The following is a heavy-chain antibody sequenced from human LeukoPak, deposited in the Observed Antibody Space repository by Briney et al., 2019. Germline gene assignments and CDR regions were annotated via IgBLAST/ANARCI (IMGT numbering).Heavy chain of an antibody. D-gene: IGHD3-3*01. CDR2: IIPIFGTA. J-gene: IGHJ4*02. CDR1: GYTFTSYG. CDR3: ATVIFGVVIGFDY. V-gene: IGHV1-69*13. Sequence: SVKVSCKASGYTFTSYGISWVRQAPGQGLEWMGGIIPIFGTANYAQKFQGRVTITADESTSTAYMELSSLRSEDTAVYYCATVIFGVVIGFDYWGQGTLVTVSS.